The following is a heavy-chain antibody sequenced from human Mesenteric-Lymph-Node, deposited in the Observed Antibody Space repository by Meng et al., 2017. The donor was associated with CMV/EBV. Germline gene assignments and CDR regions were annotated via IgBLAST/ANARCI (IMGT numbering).Heavy chain of an antibody. CDR2: ISSSSSYI. V-gene: IGHV3-21*01. J-gene: IGHJ4*02. D-gene: IGHD3-10*01. CDR3: ARDRHGSGYVFDY. CDR1: GVTFSGYS. Sequence: EASGVTFSGYSMNWVRQAPRKGLEWVSSISSSSSYIYYADSVKGRFTISRDNAKNSLYLQMNSLRAEDTAVYYCARDRHGSGYVFDYWGQGTLVTVSS.